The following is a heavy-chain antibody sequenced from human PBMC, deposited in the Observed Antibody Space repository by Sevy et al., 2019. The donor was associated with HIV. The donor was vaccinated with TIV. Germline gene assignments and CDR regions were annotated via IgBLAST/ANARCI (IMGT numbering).Heavy chain of an antibody. V-gene: IGHV4-39*01. CDR2: LYYEGTT. CDR3: GSLSPFYHYMDV. CDR1: GGSIGSISNY. J-gene: IGHJ6*03. Sequence: SETLSLTCGVSGGSIGSISNYWGWIRQPPGRELEWIGSLYYEGTTYYNPSLQRLVRISGNTSKYLFSLDLTSVTAADTAVYYCGSLSPFYHYMDVWGKGTTVTVSS.